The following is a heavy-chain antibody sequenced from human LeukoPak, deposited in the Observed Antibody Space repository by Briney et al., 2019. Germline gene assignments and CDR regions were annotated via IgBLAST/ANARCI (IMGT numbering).Heavy chain of an antibody. CDR2: ISWNSGSI. Sequence: PGRSLRLSCAASGFTFDDYAMHWVRQAPGKGLEWVSGISWNSGSIGYADSVKGRFTISRDNAKNSLYLQMNSLRAEDTALYYCAKDAIAAVGYFDYWGQGTLVTVSS. CDR1: GFTFDDYA. J-gene: IGHJ4*02. V-gene: IGHV3-9*01. CDR3: AKDAIAAVGYFDY. D-gene: IGHD6-6*01.